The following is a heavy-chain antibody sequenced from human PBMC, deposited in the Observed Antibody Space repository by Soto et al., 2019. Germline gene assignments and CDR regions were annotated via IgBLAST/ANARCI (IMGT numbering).Heavy chain of an antibody. CDR1: GFTFSSYS. D-gene: IGHD2-15*01. CDR3: ARDGCSGSNCLNWFDP. V-gene: IGHV3-48*01. CDR2: ISSSSTTK. Sequence: PGGSLRLSCADSGFTFSSYSMNWVRQAPGKGLEWVSYISSSSTTKYYADCVKGRFTISRDNAKNSLYLQMNSLRAEDTAVYYCARDGCSGSNCLNWFDPWGQGTLVTVSS. J-gene: IGHJ5*02.